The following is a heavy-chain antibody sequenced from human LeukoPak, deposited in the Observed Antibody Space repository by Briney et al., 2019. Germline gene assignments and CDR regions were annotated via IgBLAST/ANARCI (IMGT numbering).Heavy chain of an antibody. J-gene: IGHJ3*02. CDR2: IYTSGST. Sequence: PSETLSLTCTVSGGSINSTSNYWGWIRQPPGKGLEWIGRIYTSGSTNYNPSLKSRVTISVDASKNQFSLKLSSVTAADTAVYYCARSKVLLWFGELLGNAFDIWGQGTMVTVSS. CDR3: ARSKVLLWFGELLGNAFDI. D-gene: IGHD3-10*01. V-gene: IGHV4-61*05. CDR1: GGSINSTSNY.